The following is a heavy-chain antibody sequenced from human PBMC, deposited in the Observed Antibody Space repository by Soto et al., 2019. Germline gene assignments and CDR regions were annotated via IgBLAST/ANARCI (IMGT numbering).Heavy chain of an antibody. CDR2: IYYSGST. CDR1: GGSISSYY. J-gene: IGHJ5*02. D-gene: IGHD2-21*01. V-gene: IGHV4-59*01. CDR3: GASILWYQEEGGTWNWFYP. Sequence: SETLSLTCTVSGGSISSYYWSWIRQPPGKGLEWIGYIYYSGSTNYNPSLKSRVTIPVETSKNQFTLKLGFVTAADTAVYYCGASILWYQEEGGTWNWFYPWGQGTLVTVSS.